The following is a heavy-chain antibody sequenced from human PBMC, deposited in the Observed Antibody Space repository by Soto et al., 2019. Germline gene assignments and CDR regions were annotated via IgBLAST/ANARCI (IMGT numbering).Heavy chain of an antibody. J-gene: IGHJ5*02. Sequence: EVQVMVESGGGLVQPGGSLRLSCVASGFSFTNSWMSWVRQIPGKGLEWVATINADGSGTHSVDSAECRLSVSRDNSKASLYLQMNSLRPEDTAVYYCARPGCGGGTCYSSWGQGTQVTVSS. CDR1: GFSFTNSW. V-gene: IGHV3-7*03. D-gene: IGHD2-15*01. CDR2: INADGSGT. CDR3: ARPGCGGGTCYSS.